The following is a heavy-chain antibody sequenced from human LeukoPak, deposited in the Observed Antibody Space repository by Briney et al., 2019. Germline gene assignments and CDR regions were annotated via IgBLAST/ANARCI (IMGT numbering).Heavy chain of an antibody. CDR3: ARGFCSSTSCYAGRAAAFDP. CDR1: GFTFSSYA. D-gene: IGHD2-2*01. CDR2: ISYDGSNK. Sequence: GRSLRLSCAASGFTFSSYAMHWVRQAPGKGLEWVAVISYDGSNKYYAESVKGLFTISRDNSKNTMYLQMNSLRAEDTAVYYCARGFCSSTSCYAGRAAAFDPWGQGTLVTVSS. V-gene: IGHV3-30*04. J-gene: IGHJ5*02.